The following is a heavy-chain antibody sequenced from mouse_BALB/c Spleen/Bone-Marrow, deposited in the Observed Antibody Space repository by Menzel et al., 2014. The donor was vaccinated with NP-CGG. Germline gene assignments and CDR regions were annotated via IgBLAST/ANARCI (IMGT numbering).Heavy chain of an antibody. D-gene: IGHD2-4*01. V-gene: IGHV1-7*01. Sequence: VQLQQSGAELAKPGASVKMSCKASGYNFISYWMHWVKQRPGQGLEWIGYINPSTGYTEYNQKFKDKATLTADKSSSKAYMQLSSLTSEDSAVYYCARNYDYGGGYCAMDYWGQGTSVTVSS. CDR1: GYNFISYW. J-gene: IGHJ4*01. CDR3: ARNYDYGGGYCAMDY. CDR2: INPSTGYT.